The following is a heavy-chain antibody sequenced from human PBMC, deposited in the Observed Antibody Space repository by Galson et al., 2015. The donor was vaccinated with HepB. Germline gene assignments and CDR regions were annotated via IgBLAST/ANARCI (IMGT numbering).Heavy chain of an antibody. CDR3: ARASSQGDFDF. V-gene: IGHV1-2*06. Sequence: SVKVSCKAYGYTFSDHYIHWVRQAPGQGLEWMGRINPNRGGTNYAQKFQGRFTLTKDASIRTAYMEVTRLRSDDTAVYYCARASSQGDFDFWGQGTLVSVSS. J-gene: IGHJ4*02. D-gene: IGHD3-16*01. CDR1: GYTFSDHY. CDR2: INPNRGGT.